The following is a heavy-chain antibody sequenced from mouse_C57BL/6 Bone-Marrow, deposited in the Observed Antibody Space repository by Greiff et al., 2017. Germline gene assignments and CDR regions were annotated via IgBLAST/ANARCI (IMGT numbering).Heavy chain of an antibody. D-gene: IGHD1-1*01. CDR1: GYAFSSSW. Sequence: QVQLQQSGPELVKPGASVKISCKASGYAFSSSWMNWVKQRPGKGLEWIGRIHPGDGDTNYNGKFKGKATLTADKSSSTAYMQLSSLTSEDSAVYFCASPLITTVVDWYFDVWGTGTTVTVSS. CDR2: IHPGDGDT. V-gene: IGHV1-82*01. J-gene: IGHJ1*03. CDR3: ASPLITTVVDWYFDV.